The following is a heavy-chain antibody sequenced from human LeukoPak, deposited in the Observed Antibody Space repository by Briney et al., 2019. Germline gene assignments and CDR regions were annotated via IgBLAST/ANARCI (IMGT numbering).Heavy chain of an antibody. V-gene: IGHV3-7*01. CDR1: GFTFSGYW. Sequence: PGGSLRLSCAASGFTFSGYWMSWVRQAPGKGLEWVANINKDGSEKYYVDSVKGRFTISRDNAKNSLYLQMNSLRAEDTAVYYCARGLHSSQRGDYWGQGTLVTVSS. J-gene: IGHJ4*02. CDR2: INKDGSEK. D-gene: IGHD3-22*01. CDR3: ARGLHSSQRGDY.